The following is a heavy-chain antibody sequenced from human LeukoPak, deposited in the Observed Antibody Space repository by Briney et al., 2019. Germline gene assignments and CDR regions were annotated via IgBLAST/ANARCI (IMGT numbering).Heavy chain of an antibody. D-gene: IGHD3-10*01. CDR3: ARVKAGYYYYMDV. V-gene: IGHV3-53*01. Sequence: GGSLRLSCAASGFTVSSTYMSWVRQAPGKGLEWVSVIYSGGSTYYADSVKGRFTISRDNSKNTLYLQMNSLRAEDTAVYYCARVKAGYYYYMDVWGKGTTVTVSS. CDR2: IYSGGST. J-gene: IGHJ6*03. CDR1: GFTVSSTY.